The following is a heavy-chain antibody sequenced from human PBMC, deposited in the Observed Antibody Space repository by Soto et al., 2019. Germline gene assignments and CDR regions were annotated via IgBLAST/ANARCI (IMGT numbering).Heavy chain of an antibody. J-gene: IGHJ4*02. V-gene: IGHV3-23*01. D-gene: IGHD5-12*01. CDR2: INPSGGST. Sequence: GGSLRLSCVASRFTFRSYAMRWVRQAPGKGLEWVSGINPSGGSTFYADSVRGRFTISRDNAKNTLYLQMNSLRVEDTAKYYCVKEWTPRRAFGYWGQGTPVTVSS. CDR3: VKEWTPRRAFGY. CDR1: RFTFRSYA.